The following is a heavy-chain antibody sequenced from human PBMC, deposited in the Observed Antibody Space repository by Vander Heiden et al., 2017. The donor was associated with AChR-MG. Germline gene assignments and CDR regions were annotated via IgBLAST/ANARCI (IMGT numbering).Heavy chain of an antibody. V-gene: IGHV3-23*01. Sequence: EVQLLESGGGLVQPGGSLRLSCAASGFTFSSYAMSWVRQDQGKGVEWVSAISGSGGSTYYAVAVKGRFTISRDNSKHTLYLQMNSMRAEDTAVYYCASGRGPTVMRPLLYWGQGTLVTVSS. J-gene: IGHJ4*02. D-gene: IGHD4-17*01. CDR1: GFTFSSYA. CDR3: ASGRGPTVMRPLLY. CDR2: ISGSGGST.